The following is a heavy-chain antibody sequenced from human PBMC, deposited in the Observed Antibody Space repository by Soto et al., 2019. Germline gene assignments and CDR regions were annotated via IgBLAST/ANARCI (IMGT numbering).Heavy chain of an antibody. J-gene: IGHJ6*02. CDR1: GFTFSSYS. V-gene: IGHV3-48*02. D-gene: IGHD6-6*01. CDR3: ARPEYSSSSYGMDV. Sequence: EVQLVESGGGLVQPGGSLRLSCAASGFTFSSYSMNWVRQAPGKGLEWVSYISSSSSTIYYADSVKGRFTLSRDNAKNSLYLQINSLRDEDTAVYYCARPEYSSSSYGMDVGGQGTTVTVSS. CDR2: ISSSSSTI.